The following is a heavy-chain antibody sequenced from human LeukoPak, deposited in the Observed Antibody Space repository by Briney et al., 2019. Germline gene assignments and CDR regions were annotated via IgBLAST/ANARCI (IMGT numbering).Heavy chain of an antibody. Sequence: GGSLRLSCAASGFTFSSSAMSWVRQAPGKGLEWVSAISNNGGYTYYADSVQGRFTISRDNSKSTLCLQMNSLRAEDTAVYYCARGNYGTDYWGQGTLATVSS. V-gene: IGHV3-23*01. D-gene: IGHD1-7*01. CDR1: GFTFSSSA. CDR2: ISNNGGYT. CDR3: ARGNYGTDY. J-gene: IGHJ4*02.